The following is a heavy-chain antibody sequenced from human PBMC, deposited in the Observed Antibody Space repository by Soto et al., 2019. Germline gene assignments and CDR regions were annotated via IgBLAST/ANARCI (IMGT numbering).Heavy chain of an antibody. CDR2: ISAGNGNT. J-gene: IGHJ4*02. CDR1: GYTFTSYA. Sequence: GASVKVSCKASGYTFTSYAMHWVRQAPGQRLEWMGWISAGNGNTKYSQKFQGRVTITRDTSASTAYMELSSLRSEDTAVYYCARSIVVVTALDYWGQGTLVNVS. D-gene: IGHD2-21*02. V-gene: IGHV1-3*01. CDR3: ARSIVVVTALDY.